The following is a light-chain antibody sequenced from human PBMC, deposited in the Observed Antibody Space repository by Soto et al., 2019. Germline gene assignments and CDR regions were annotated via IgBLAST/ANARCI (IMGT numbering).Light chain of an antibody. CDR2: DVS. CDR1: SSDVGYYNY. CDR3: LSYTTSRTYV. J-gene: IGLJ1*01. Sequence: SALTQPASVSGSPGQSITISCTGSSSDVGYYNYVSWYQQHPDKAPKVMIYDVSNRPSGVSNRFSGSKSGNTASLTISGLLAEDEADYYCLSYTTSRTYVFGSGTKLTVL. V-gene: IGLV2-14*01.